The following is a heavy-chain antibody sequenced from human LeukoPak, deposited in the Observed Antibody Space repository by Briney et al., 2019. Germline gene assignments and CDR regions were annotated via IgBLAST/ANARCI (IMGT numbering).Heavy chain of an antibody. CDR1: GYTFTSYY. CDR3: ARDRLLWSIGYYYGMDV. CDR2: INPSGGST. J-gene: IGHJ6*02. V-gene: IGHV1-46*01. D-gene: IGHD3-10*01. Sequence: ASVKVSCKASGYTFTSYYMHWVRQAPGQGLEWMGIINPSGGSTSYAQKLQGRVTMTRDTSTSTVYKELSSLRSEDTAVYYCARDRLLWSIGYYYGMDVWGQGTTVTVSS.